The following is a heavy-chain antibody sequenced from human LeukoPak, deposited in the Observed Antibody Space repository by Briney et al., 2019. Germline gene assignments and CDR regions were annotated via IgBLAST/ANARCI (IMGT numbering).Heavy chain of an antibody. D-gene: IGHD3-22*01. CDR2: IYYRGNT. Sequence: PSETLSLTCTVSGVSISSYNYSWGWIRQPPGKGLEWIGSIYYRGNTYYNPSLKSRVTISADTSKNQFSLKVTSVTAADTAVYYCARASSGYYWDFDYWGQGTLVTVSS. J-gene: IGHJ4*02. CDR1: GVSISSYNYS. V-gene: IGHV4-39*01. CDR3: ARASSGYYWDFDY.